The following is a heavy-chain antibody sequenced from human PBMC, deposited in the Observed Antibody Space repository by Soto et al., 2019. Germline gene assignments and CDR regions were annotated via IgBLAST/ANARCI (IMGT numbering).Heavy chain of an antibody. CDR2: IDPSDSYT. Sequence: PGESLKISCKGSGYSFTSYWISWVRQMPGKGLEWMGRIDPSDSYTSYSPSFQGHVTISADKSISTAYLQWSSLKASDTAMYYCATQIPLAGYYYGMDVWGQGTMVTVSS. J-gene: IGHJ6*02. CDR3: ATQIPLAGYYYGMDV. CDR1: GYSFTSYW. V-gene: IGHV5-10-1*01. D-gene: IGHD2-21*01.